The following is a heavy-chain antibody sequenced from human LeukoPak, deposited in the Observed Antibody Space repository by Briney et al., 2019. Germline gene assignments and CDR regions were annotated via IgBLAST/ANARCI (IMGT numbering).Heavy chain of an antibody. CDR2: ISSSTSYI. CDR1: GFTFSSYS. V-gene: IGHV3-21*01. D-gene: IGHD4-17*01. J-gene: IGHJ4*02. CDR3: ARAYYGDYSLFDN. Sequence: GGSLRLSCAASGFTFSSYSMTWVRQAPGKGLEWVSSISSSTSYIYYADSVKGRFTISRDNAKNSLYLQMNSLRAEDTAVYYCARAYYGDYSLFDNWGQGTLVTVSS.